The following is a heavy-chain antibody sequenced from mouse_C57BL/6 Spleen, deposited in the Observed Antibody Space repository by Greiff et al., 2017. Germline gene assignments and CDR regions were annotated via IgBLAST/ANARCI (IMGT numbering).Heavy chain of an antibody. CDR1: GYTFTDYN. CDR3: AREEIYYDYILAY. Sequence: VQLQQSGPELVKPGASVKIPCKASGYTFTDYNMDWVKQSHGKSLEWIGDINPNNGGTIYNQKFKGKATLTVDKSSSTAYMERRSLTSEDTAVYYCAREEIYYDYILAYWGQGTLVTVSA. V-gene: IGHV1-18*01. D-gene: IGHD2-4*01. J-gene: IGHJ3*01. CDR2: INPNNGGT.